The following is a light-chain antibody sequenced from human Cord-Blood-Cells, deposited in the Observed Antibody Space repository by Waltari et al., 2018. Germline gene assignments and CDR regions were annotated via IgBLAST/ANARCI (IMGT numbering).Light chain of an antibody. CDR2: AAS. CDR1: QSISSY. V-gene: IGKV1-39*01. J-gene: IGKJ4*01. CDR3: QQSYSTPLT. Sequence: DIQMTQYPSSLSASVGVRVTITCRASQSISSYLNWYQQKPGKAPKLLIYAASSLQSGVPSRFSGSGSGTDFTLTISSLQPEDFATYYCQQSYSTPLTFGGGTKVEIK.